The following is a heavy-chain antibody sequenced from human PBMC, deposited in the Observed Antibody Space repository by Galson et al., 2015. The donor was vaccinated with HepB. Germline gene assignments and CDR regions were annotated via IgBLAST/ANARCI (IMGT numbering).Heavy chain of an antibody. CDR2: ISSSSSYI. J-gene: IGHJ6*02. V-gene: IGHV3-21*01. Sequence: SLRLSCAASGFTFSSYSMNWVRQAPGKGLEWVSSISSSSSYIYYADSVKGRFTISRDNAKNSLYLQMNSLRAEDTAVYYCARWTRIAAGGTIYYYYDVWGQGTTVTVSS. CDR3: ARWTRIAAGGTIYYYYDV. D-gene: IGHD6-13*01. CDR1: GFTFSSYS.